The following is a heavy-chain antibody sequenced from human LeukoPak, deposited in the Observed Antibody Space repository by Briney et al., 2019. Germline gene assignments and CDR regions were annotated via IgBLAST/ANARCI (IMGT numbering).Heavy chain of an antibody. CDR2: IIPIFGTA. J-gene: IGHJ3*02. CDR1: GGTFSSYA. CDR3: ARAGIAAAGYAFDI. V-gene: IGHV1-69*13. D-gene: IGHD6-13*01. Sequence: ASVKVSCKASGGTFSSYAISWVRQAPGQGLEWMGGIIPIFGTANYAQKLQRRVTTTADESTSTAYMELSSLRSEDTAVYYCARAGIAAAGYAFDIWGQGTMVTVSS.